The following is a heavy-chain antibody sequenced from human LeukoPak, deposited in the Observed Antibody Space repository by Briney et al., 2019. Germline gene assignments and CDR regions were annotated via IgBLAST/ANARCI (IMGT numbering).Heavy chain of an antibody. V-gene: IGHV4-31*03. Sequence: SETLSLTCTVSGGSISSGGYYWSWIRQHPGKGLEWIGYIYYSGSTYYNPSLKSRVTISVDTSKNQFSLKLSSVTAADTAVYYCARATTVTTPADYWGQGTLVTVSS. CDR2: IYYSGST. CDR1: GGSISSGGYY. J-gene: IGHJ4*02. D-gene: IGHD4-17*01. CDR3: ARATTVTTPADY.